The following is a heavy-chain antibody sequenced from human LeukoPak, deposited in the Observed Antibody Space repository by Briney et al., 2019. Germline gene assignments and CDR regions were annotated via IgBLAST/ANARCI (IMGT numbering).Heavy chain of an antibody. CDR2: IYSGGST. V-gene: IGHV3-53*04. CDR1: GFTVSSNY. CDR3: ARSEGITMVRGVLYYYYGMDV. Sequence: GGSLRLACAASGFTVSSNYMSWVRQAPGKGLEWVSVIYSGGSTYYAGSVKGRFPISRHHSKNTLYLQMNSLRAEDTAVYYCARSEGITMVRGVLYYYYGMDVWGQGTTVTVSS. J-gene: IGHJ6*02. D-gene: IGHD3-10*01.